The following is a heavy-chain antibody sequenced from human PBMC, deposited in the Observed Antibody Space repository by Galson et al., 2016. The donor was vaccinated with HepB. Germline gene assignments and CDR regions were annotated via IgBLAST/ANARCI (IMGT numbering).Heavy chain of an antibody. CDR1: GYNFPDYW. CDR2: IDPTDSYT. V-gene: IGHV5-10-1*01. J-gene: IGHJ4*02. D-gene: IGHD5-18*01. CDR3: ARHGDVDTAMVPFHS. Sequence: QSGAEVKKPGESLTISCKGSGYNFPDYWISWVRQMPGKGLEWMGRIDPTDSYTNYSPSFQGHVTISADSSINTAYLRWRSLKASDTATYYCARHGDVDTAMVPFHSWGQGSLVIVSS.